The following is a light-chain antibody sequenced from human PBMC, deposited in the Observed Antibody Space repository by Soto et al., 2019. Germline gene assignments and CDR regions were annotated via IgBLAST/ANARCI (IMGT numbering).Light chain of an antibody. J-gene: IGKJ1*01. CDR1: QNIKNW. CDR3: QQYNSYSRGT. CDR2: TAS. V-gene: IGKV1-5*03. Sequence: DIQMTQSPSTLSASVGDRVTIACRASQNIKNWLAWYQQKPGKVPKLLIYTASSVESGVPSRFSGSGSGTEFTLTISSLQPDDFATYYCQQYNSYSRGTFGQGTKVEIK.